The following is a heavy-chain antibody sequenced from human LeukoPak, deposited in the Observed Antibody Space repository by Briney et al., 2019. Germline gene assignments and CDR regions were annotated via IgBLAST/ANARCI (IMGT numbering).Heavy chain of an antibody. Sequence: SETLSLACTVSGGSISSSSYYWGWIRQPPGKGLEWIGSIYYSGSTYYNPSLKSRVTISVDTSKNQFSLKLSSVTAADTAVYYCARGKPRYYGAPGAFDIWGQGTMVTVSS. CDR1: GGSISSSSYY. CDR3: ARGKPRYYGAPGAFDI. CDR2: IYYSGST. J-gene: IGHJ3*02. D-gene: IGHD3-10*01. V-gene: IGHV4-39*01.